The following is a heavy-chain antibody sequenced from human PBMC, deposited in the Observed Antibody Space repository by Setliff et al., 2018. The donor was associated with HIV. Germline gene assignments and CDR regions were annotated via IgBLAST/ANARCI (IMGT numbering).Heavy chain of an antibody. D-gene: IGHD6-13*01. Sequence: LSLTCTVSGGSITRTPYYWGWIRQPPGKGLEWIGSIHHSGTAYDNPSLKSRVTISVDPSKNRILLRLSSVTAADTAIYYCARGLTAPAAAGSWGQGMLVTVSS. CDR3: ARGLTAPAAAGS. V-gene: IGHV4-39*01. J-gene: IGHJ5*02. CDR2: IHHSGTA. CDR1: GGSITRTPYY.